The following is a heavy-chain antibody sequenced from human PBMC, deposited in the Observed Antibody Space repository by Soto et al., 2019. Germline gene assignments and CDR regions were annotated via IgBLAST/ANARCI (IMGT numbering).Heavy chain of an antibody. V-gene: IGHV1-69*02. D-gene: IGHD2-21*02. CDR2: IIPVLGVT. CDR3: ARRRYCGVDCSNKFYSGMDV. Sequence: QVQLVQSGAEVRKPGSSVEVSCMASGSTFSSYTVNWVRQAPGQGLEWIGRIIPVLGVTHYARRFQGRVTITADRSRKTAYMELTSLTSEYTALYYCARRRYCGVDCSNKFYSGMDVWGQGTTVTVSS. J-gene: IGHJ6*02. CDR1: GSTFSSYT.